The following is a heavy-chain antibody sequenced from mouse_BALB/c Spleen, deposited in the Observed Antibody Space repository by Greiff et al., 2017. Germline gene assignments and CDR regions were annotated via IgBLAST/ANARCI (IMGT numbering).Heavy chain of an antibody. D-gene: IGHD2-10*02. CDR2: ISYDGSN. CDR3: AREYGNSYWYFDV. V-gene: IGHV3-6*02. Sequence: EVKLVESGPGLVKPSQSLSLTCSVTGYSITSGYYWNWIRQFPGNKLEWMGYISYDGSNNYNPSLKNRISITRDTSKNQFFLKLNSVTTEDTATYYCAREYGNSYWYFDVWGAGTTVTVSS. J-gene: IGHJ1*01. CDR1: GYSITSGYY.